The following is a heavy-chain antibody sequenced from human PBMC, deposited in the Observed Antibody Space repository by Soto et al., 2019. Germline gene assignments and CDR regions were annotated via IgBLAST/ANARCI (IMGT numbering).Heavy chain of an antibody. CDR3: VRGRGKSGTT. Sequence: QVHLVQSEPEVKKPGSSVKVSCETSGDTSRSYVISWVRQAPGQGLEWMGGIVPLLGRATYAQNFQGRLTITADTSTPTAYMELTSLKSEDTAVYYCVRGRGKSGTTWGQGTLVTVSS. V-gene: IGHV1-69*06. CDR2: IVPLLGRA. D-gene: IGHD1-7*01. CDR1: GDTSRSYV. J-gene: IGHJ5*02.